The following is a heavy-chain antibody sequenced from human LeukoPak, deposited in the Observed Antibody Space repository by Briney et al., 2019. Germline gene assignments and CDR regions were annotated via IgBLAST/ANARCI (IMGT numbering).Heavy chain of an antibody. CDR3: ASSVAAAGKVDY. CDR1: GGSISSYC. D-gene: IGHD6-13*01. V-gene: IGHV4-59*08. J-gene: IGHJ4*02. CDR2: IYYSGST. Sequence: SETLSLTCTVSGGSISSYCWSWIRQPPGKGLEWIGYIYYSGSTNYNPSLKSRITISVDTSKNQFSLKLSSVTAADTAVYYCASSVAAAGKVDYWGQGTLVTVSS.